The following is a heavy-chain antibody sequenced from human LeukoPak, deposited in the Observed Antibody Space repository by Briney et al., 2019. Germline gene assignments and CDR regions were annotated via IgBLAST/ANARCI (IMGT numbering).Heavy chain of an antibody. J-gene: IGHJ4*02. CDR1: GSTFSSYE. V-gene: IGHV3-48*03. D-gene: IGHD1-1*01. CDR3: ARSTLERHGEIDY. Sequence: GGSLRLSCVASGSTFSSYEMNGVRPAPGEGLEWVSYISSSGNRIYYADSVKGRFTISRDNAKNSLYLQRNSLRAEDTAVYYCARSTLERHGEIDYWGQGTLVAVSS. CDR2: ISSSGNRI.